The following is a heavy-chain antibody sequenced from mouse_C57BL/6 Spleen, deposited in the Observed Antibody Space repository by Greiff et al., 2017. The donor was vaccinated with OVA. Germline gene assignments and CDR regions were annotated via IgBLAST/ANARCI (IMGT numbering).Heavy chain of an antibody. CDR1: GYTFTDYY. V-gene: IGHV1-26*01. D-gene: IGHD3-1*01. J-gene: IGHJ4*01. CDR3: ARAESGDAMDY. CDR2: INPNNGGT. Sequence: VQLQQSGPELVKPGASVKISCKASGYTFTDYYMNWVKQSHGKSLEWIGDINPNNGGTSYNQKFKGKATLTVDKSSSTAYMELRSLTSEDSAVYYCARAESGDAMDYWGQGTSVTVSS.